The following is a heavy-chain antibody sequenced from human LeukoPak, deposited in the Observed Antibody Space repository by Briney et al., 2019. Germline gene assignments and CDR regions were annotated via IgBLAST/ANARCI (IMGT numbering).Heavy chain of an antibody. CDR1: GLTFSNYG. CDR3: ARNYNGMSN. CDR2: INNDGNSA. V-gene: IGHV3-74*01. Sequence: PGGSLRLSCAACGLTFSNYGMIWLRQAPGKGGVWVSYINNDGNSAIYADCVKGRFNDSRDNAKKTLYLQMNSLRAEDTAVYYCARNYNGMSNWGQGTQVIVSS. D-gene: IGHD1-26*01. J-gene: IGHJ4*02.